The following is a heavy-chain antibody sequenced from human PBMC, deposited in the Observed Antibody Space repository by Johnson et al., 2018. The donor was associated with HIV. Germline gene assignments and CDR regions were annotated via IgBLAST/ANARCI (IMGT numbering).Heavy chain of an antibody. J-gene: IGHJ3*02. Sequence: VQLVESGGGLVKPGGSLRLSCAASGFTFSDYYMSWIRQAPGKGLEWVSGISWNSGSIGYADSVKGRFTISRDNSKSTLYLQMNSLRTEDTAVYYCAKGLTGYSGYEKGGHAFDIWGQGTMVTVSS. CDR1: GFTFSDYY. V-gene: IGHV3-11*04. CDR2: ISWNSGSI. CDR3: AKGLTGYSGYEKGGHAFDI. D-gene: IGHD5-12*01.